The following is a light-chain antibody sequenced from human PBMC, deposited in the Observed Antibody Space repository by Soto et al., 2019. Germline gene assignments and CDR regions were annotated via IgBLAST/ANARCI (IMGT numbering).Light chain of an antibody. V-gene: IGKV1-8*01. Sequence: ILMTQSPSSFSSSTGDRVTITCRASQGISNYLAWYQQKPGKAPKLLIYAASTMQTGVPSRFSGSGSGTDFTLTISSLQSEDFAMYYCQQCYSTPITFGQGTRLEIK. CDR3: QQCYSTPIT. J-gene: IGKJ5*01. CDR2: AAS. CDR1: QGISNY.